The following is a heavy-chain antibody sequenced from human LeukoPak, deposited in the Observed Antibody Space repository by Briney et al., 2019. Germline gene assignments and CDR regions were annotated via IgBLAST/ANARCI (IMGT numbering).Heavy chain of an antibody. Sequence: GGSLRLSCAASGFAFSSYAMHWVRQAPGKGLEWVAVISYDGSNKYYADSVKGRFTISRDNSKNTLYLQMNSLRAEDTAVYYCARGGAVAGTRGNYFDHWGQGTLVTVSS. V-gene: IGHV3-30-3*01. J-gene: IGHJ4*02. CDR1: GFAFSSYA. CDR3: ARGGAVAGTRGNYFDH. D-gene: IGHD6-13*01. CDR2: ISYDGSNK.